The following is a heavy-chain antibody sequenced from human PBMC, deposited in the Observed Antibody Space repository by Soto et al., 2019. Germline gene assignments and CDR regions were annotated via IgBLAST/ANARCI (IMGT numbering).Heavy chain of an antibody. CDR1: GYSFTSHY. V-gene: IGHV1-18*04. CDR2: ISGDNGNT. Sequence: ASVKVSCKAIGYSFTSHYIHWVRQAPGQGLEWMGWISGDNGNTKYAQKFQGRVTMTADTSTSTAYMELRSLRSDDTAVYYCARRVGVAPVYDAYDLWGQGTMVTVSS. J-gene: IGHJ3*01. CDR3: ARRVGVAPVYDAYDL. D-gene: IGHD2-15*01.